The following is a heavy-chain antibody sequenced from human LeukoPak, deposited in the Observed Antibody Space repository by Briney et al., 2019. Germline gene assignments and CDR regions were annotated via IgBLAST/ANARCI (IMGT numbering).Heavy chain of an antibody. D-gene: IGHD3-10*01. J-gene: IGHJ5*02. Sequence: GGSLRLSCAASGFTSSSYWMHWVRQVPGKGLVWVSRISGDGTARNYADSVKGRFTISRDDAKNTVDLQMNSLRGEDMAVYYCVRGRGSYGWFDPWGQGTLVTVSS. V-gene: IGHV3-74*01. CDR2: ISGDGTAR. CDR3: VRGRGSYGWFDP. CDR1: GFTSSSYW.